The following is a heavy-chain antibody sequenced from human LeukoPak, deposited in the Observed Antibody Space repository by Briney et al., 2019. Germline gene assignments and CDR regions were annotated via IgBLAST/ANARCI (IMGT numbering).Heavy chain of an antibody. CDR3: ATKQWLAPPPDS. CDR1: GFTFSKYW. CDR2: INTDGTVT. D-gene: IGHD6-19*01. J-gene: IGHJ4*02. Sequence: GGSLRLSCAASGFTFSKYWMLWVRQAPGKGLESVSRINTDGTVTTYADSVKGRFTVSRDNADNTMFLQMNSVRDENTAVYYCATKQWLAPPPDSWGQGTPVTVSS. V-gene: IGHV3-74*01.